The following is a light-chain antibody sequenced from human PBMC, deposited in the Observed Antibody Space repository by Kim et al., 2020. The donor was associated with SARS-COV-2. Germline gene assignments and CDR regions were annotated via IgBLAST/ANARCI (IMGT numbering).Light chain of an antibody. CDR3: QAWDNYTMI. CDR2: QDN. CDR1: NLGDRY. Sequence: SYELTQPPSVSVSPGQTASITCSGDNLGDRYTCWYQQRPGQSPILVIYQDNKRPSGVPVRFAGSNSGNTATLTISGTQSMDEADYYCQAWDNYTMIFGGGTQLIVL. J-gene: IGLJ2*01. V-gene: IGLV3-1*01.